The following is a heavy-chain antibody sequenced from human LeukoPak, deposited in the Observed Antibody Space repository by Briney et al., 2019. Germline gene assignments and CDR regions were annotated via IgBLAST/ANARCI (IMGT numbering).Heavy chain of an antibody. CDR2: ISAYNGNT. D-gene: IGHD2-15*01. V-gene: IGHV1-18*01. Sequence: ASVKVSCKASGYTFTSYGISWVRQAPGQGLEWMGWISAYNGNTNYAQKLQGRVTMTTDTSTSTAYMELRSLRSDDTAVYYCARDGRYCSGGSCPYGMDVWGQGTTVTVSS. J-gene: IGHJ6*02. CDR1: GYTFTSYG. CDR3: ARDGRYCSGGSCPYGMDV.